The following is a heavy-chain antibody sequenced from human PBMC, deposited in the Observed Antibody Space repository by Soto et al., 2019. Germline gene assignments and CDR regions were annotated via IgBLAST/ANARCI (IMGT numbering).Heavy chain of an antibody. CDR1: GFTFTGYA. CDR3: AKAMYAAAFETNFYY. D-gene: IGHD6-13*01. Sequence: GGSLRPSVEASGFTFTGYAMTGFRQAPGKGLDWVPVISGSGGTTYSADSVKGRFTISGDNSKNTLYLQMSSLRAEDTAVYCCAKAMYAAAFETNFYYWGQGTLVTVSS. V-gene: IGHV3-23*01. CDR2: ISGSGGTT. J-gene: IGHJ4*02.